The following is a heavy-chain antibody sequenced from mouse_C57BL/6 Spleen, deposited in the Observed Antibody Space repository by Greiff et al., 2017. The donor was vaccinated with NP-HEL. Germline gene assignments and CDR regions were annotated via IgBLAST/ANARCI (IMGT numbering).Heavy chain of an antibody. CDR2: ISYDGSN. D-gene: IGHD2-12*01. CDR3: ARVYSHFPLVDY. J-gene: IGHJ2*01. V-gene: IGHV3-6*01. CDR1: GYSITSGYY. Sequence: DVQLQESGPGLVKPSQSLSLTCSVTGYSITSGYYWNWIRQFPGNKLEWMGYISYDGSNNYNPSLKNRISITRDTSQNQFFLKLNSVTTEDTATYYCARVYSHFPLVDYWGQGTTLTVSS.